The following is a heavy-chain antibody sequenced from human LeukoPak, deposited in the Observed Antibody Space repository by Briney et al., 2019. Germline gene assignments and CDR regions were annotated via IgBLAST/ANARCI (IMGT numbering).Heavy chain of an antibody. Sequence: GGSLRLSCAASGFAFSNYSMNWVRQAPGKGLEWVSTIISRSTHVYYAESVRGRFTISRDNAKNSLYLQMNSLRAEDTAVYYCARGETMVRVNSYYYYMDVWGKGTTVTVSS. V-gene: IGHV3-21*01. CDR1: GFAFSNYS. CDR2: IISRSTHV. D-gene: IGHD3-10*01. CDR3: ARGETMVRVNSYYYYMDV. J-gene: IGHJ6*03.